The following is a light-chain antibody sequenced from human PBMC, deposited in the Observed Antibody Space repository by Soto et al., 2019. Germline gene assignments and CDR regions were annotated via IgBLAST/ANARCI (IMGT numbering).Light chain of an antibody. CDR2: WAS. V-gene: IGKV4-1*01. Sequence: VRTQSQDSLAVSLGERATINCKSSQNVLFSSNNKNYLAWYQQKPGHPPKLLMYWASTRESGVPDRFSGSGSGTDFTLTISSLQAEDVAVYYCQQYYSTPRTFGQGSKVDVK. CDR1: QNVLFSSNNKNY. J-gene: IGKJ1*01. CDR3: QQYYSTPRT.